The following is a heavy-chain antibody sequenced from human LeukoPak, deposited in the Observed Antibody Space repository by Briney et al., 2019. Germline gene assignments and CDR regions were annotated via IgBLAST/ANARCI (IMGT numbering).Heavy chain of an antibody. J-gene: IGHJ5*02. CDR1: GGSISSYY. CDR3: ARARIAVAGYWFDP. V-gene: IGHV4-59*01. CDR2: IYYSGST. D-gene: IGHD6-19*01. Sequence: PSETLSLTCTVPGGSISSYYWSWIRQPPGKGLEWVGYIYYSGSTNYNPSLKSRVTVSVDTSKNQFSLKLRSVTAADTAVYYCARARIAVAGYWFDPWGQGTLVTVSS.